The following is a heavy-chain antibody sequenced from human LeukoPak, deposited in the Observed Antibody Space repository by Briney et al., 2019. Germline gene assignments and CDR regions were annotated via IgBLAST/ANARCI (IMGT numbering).Heavy chain of an antibody. D-gene: IGHD2-2*01. V-gene: IGHV3-30-3*01. Sequence: PGGSLRLSCAASGFTFSTYAMHWVRQAPGKGLEWVAIISYDGNNQYYADSVKGRFTISRDNSKNTLYLQMNSLRAEDTAVYYCARDRASTSGYYFAYWGQGTLVTVSS. CDR2: ISYDGNNQ. J-gene: IGHJ4*02. CDR3: ARDRASTSGYYFAY. CDR1: GFTFSTYA.